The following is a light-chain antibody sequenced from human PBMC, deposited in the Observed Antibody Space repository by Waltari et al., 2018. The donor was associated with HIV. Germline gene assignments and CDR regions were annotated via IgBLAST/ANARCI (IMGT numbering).Light chain of an antibody. CDR2: EVS. CDR1: SSDVGGYNY. CDR3: SSYSSSITLYVV. V-gene: IGLV2-14*01. Sequence: QSALTQPASVSGSPGQSITISCTGTSSDVGGYNYVSWYQHHPGKAPKLMISEVSNRPPGVSNRFSGSTAGNTASLTISGLQAEDEADYYCSSYSSSITLYVVFGGGTKLTVL. J-gene: IGLJ2*01.